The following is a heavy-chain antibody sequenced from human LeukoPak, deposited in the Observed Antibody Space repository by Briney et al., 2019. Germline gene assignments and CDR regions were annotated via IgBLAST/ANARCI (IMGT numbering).Heavy chain of an antibody. J-gene: IGHJ5*02. V-gene: IGHV4-59*01. CDR1: GGFISNYF. D-gene: IGHD2-2*01. CDR3: ARGRVPST. CDR2: IHYTGST. Sequence: SETLSLTCTVSGGFISNYFWSWIRQPPGKGLEWLGSIHYTGSTNYNPSLKSRVTISVDMSKNQFALKLSSVTAADTAVYYCARGRVPSTLGQGTLVTVSS.